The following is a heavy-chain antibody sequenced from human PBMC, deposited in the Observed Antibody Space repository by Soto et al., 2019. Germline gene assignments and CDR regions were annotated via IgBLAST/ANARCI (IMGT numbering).Heavy chain of an antibody. CDR1: GGAFSSYT. CDR2: IIPILGIA. D-gene: IGHD4-17*01. CDR3: ARSDYGGKIDY. V-gene: IGHV1-69*02. J-gene: IGHJ4*02. Sequence: SVKVSCKASGGAFSSYTISWVRQAPGQGLEWMGRIIPILGIANYAQKFQGRVTITADKSTSTAYMELSSLRSEDTAVYYCARSDYGGKIDYWGQGTLVTVSS.